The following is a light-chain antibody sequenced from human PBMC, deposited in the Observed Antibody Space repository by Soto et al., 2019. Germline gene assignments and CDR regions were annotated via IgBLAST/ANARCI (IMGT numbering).Light chain of an antibody. V-gene: IGLV1-44*01. CDR3: AAWDDTLNGNWV. Sequence: QSVLSQPPSASGTPGQRVTISCSGSNSNIGSYTVNWYQQLPGTAPKLLIYSDNQRPSGVPDRFSGSKSGTSASLAISGLQSEDEAGYYCAAWDDTLNGNWVFGGGTKVTVL. CDR1: NSNIGSYT. CDR2: SDN. J-gene: IGLJ3*02.